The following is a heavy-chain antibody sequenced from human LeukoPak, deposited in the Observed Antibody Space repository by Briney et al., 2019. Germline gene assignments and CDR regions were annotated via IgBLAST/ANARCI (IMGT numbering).Heavy chain of an antibody. CDR2: IYHSGST. CDR3: AGASITMVRGDGAFDI. Sequence: SETLPLTCAVSGGSISSGGYSWSWIRQPPGKGLEWIGYIYHSGSTYYNPSLKSRVTISVDRSKNQFSLKLSSVTAADTAVYYCAGASITMVRGDGAFDIWGQGTMVTVSS. D-gene: IGHD3-10*01. J-gene: IGHJ3*02. V-gene: IGHV4-30-2*01. CDR1: GGSISSGGYS.